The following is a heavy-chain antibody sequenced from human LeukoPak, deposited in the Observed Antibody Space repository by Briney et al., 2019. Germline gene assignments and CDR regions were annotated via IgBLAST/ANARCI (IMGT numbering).Heavy chain of an antibody. CDR3: ADGPYYYYMDV. V-gene: IGHV3-7*01. CDR1: GFTFSSYW. Sequence: RPGGSLRLSCAASGFTFSSYWMSWVCQAPGKGLEWVANIKQDGSEKYYVDSVKGRFTISRDNAKNSLYLQMNSLRAEDTAVYYCADGPYYYYMDVWGKGTTVTVSS. CDR2: IKQDGSEK. J-gene: IGHJ6*03. D-gene: IGHD3/OR15-3a*01.